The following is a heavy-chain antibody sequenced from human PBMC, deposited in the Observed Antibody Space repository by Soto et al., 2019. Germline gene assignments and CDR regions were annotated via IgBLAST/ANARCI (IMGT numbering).Heavy chain of an antibody. CDR3: ARLNGYCISTNCHGYYGMDV. V-gene: IGHV4-4*02. J-gene: IGHJ6*02. D-gene: IGHD2-2*03. CDR1: GGSVSSSQW. CDR2: TYYVGIT. Sequence: SETLSLTCAVSGGSVSSSQWWTWVRQAPGKGLEWLGETYYVGITKYNPSLKSRVTISVDKSNNHFSLSLKSVTAADTAIYYCARLNGYCISTNCHGYYGMDVWGQGTTVTVSS.